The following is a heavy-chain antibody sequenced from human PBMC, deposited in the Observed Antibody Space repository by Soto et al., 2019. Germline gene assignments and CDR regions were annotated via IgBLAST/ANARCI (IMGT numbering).Heavy chain of an antibody. V-gene: IGHV1-69*08. J-gene: IGHJ3*02. CDR3: ERDTPRYGDDAFDI. D-gene: IGHD4-17*01. Sequence: QVQLVQSGAEVKKPGSSVKVSCKASGGTFSSYTISWVRQAPGQGLEWMGRIITILGIANYAQKFQGRVTXXAXKXXSTAYMELSSLRPEDTAVYYCERDTPRYGDDAFDIWGQGTMVTVSS. CDR2: IITILGIA. CDR1: GGTFSSYT.